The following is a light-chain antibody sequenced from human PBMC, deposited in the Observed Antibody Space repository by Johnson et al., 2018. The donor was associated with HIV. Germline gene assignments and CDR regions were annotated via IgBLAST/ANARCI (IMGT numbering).Light chain of an antibody. V-gene: IGLV1-51*01. CDR3: ATWDDTLNGRYV. CDR1: SSNIGNNS. Sequence: QSVLTQPPSVSAAPGQKVTISCSGSSSNIGNNSVSWYLQLPGTAPKLLIYDNNQRPSGVPDRFSGSKSGTSASLAISGLQAEDEADYYCATWDDTLNGRYVFGTGTKVTVL. J-gene: IGLJ1*01. CDR2: DNN.